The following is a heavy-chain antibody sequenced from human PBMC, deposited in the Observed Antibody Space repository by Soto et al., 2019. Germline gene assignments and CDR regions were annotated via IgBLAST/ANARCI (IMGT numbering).Heavy chain of an antibody. CDR3: ARPFFEWFNNALDV. Sequence: QVQMVESGGGVVRPGRPLTLSCAASGFTFSDYAMHWVRQAPGKGMAWVSVISPDGSTEGYADSVNGRFTISRDNSKNTLFLQINSLRVEDTAEYFCARPFFEWFNNALDVWGQGTTVTVSS. V-gene: IGHV3-30-3*01. D-gene: IGHD3-3*01. CDR1: GFTFSDYA. CDR2: ISPDGSTE. J-gene: IGHJ6*02.